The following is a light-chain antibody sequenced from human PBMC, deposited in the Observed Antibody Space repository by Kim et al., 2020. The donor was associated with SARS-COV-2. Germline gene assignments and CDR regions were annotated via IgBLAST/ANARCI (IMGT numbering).Light chain of an antibody. CDR3: QQLGGSPEMT. V-gene: IGKV3-20*01. Sequence: PGERVTHSGRASQTVGGNFLALYQHRFGQPPRLLVYGASSRPSGVSDRFTGSGSGTDFTLTISRLEPEDAAVYYCQQLGGSPEMTFGQGTRLEIK. CDR2: GAS. J-gene: IGKJ5*01. CDR1: QTVGGNF.